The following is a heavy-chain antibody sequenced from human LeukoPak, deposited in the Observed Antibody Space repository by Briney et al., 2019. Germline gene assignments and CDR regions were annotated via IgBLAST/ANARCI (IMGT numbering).Heavy chain of an antibody. CDR3: ARDGDDYGAWWYGMDV. J-gene: IGHJ6*04. CDR2: IYYSGST. Sequence: PSETLSLTCTVSGGSISSYYWSWIRQPPGKGLEWIGYIYYSGSTNYNPSLKSRVTISVDTSKNQVSLKLSSVTAADTAVYYRARDGDDYGAWWYGMDVWGKGTTVTVSS. CDR1: GGSISSYY. D-gene: IGHD4-17*01. V-gene: IGHV4-59*01.